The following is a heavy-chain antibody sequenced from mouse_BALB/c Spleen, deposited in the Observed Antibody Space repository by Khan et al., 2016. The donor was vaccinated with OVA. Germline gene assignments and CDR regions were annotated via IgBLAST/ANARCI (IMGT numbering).Heavy chain of an antibody. J-gene: IGHJ3*01. CDR2: ISSGGST. CDR3: ARDYWVTY. Sequence: EVELVESGGDLVKPGGSLKLSCAASGFTFSNYGLSWVRQTTEKRLEWVASISSGGSTYYPDSVKGRFTISRDNARNILYLQMSSLRSEDTAMYYCARDYWVTYWGQGTLVTVSA. CDR1: GFTFSNYG. V-gene: IGHV5-6-5*01.